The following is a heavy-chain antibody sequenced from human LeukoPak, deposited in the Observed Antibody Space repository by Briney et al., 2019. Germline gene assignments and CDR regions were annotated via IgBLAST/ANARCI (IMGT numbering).Heavy chain of an antibody. V-gene: IGHV3-73*01. D-gene: IGHD2-8*01. Sequence: GGSLRLSCAASGFTFSGSAMHWVRQASGKGLEWVGRIRSKANSYATAYAASVKGRFTISRDDSKNTAYLQMNSLKTEDTAVYYCTRLDLIPPDYWGQGTLVTVSS. CDR2: IRSKANSYAT. CDR3: TRLDLIPPDY. CDR1: GFTFSGSA. J-gene: IGHJ4*02.